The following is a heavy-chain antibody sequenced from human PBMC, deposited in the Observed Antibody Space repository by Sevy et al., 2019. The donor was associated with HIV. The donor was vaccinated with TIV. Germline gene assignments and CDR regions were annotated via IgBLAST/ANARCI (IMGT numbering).Heavy chain of an antibody. J-gene: IGHJ5*02. CDR1: GFTFSSYS. V-gene: IGHV3-48*02. CDR3: ARGTYYYDSSGYNLFDP. CDR2: ISSSSSTI. Sequence: GGSLRLSCAASGFTFSSYSMNWVRQAPGKGLEWVSYISSSSSTIYYADSVKGRFTISRDNAKNSLYLQMNSLRDEDTAVYYCARGTYYYDSSGYNLFDPWGQGTLVTVSS. D-gene: IGHD3-22*01.